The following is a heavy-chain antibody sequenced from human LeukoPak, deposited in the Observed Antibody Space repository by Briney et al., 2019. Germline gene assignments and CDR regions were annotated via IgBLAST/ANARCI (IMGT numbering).Heavy chain of an antibody. CDR1: GFTYSSYS. D-gene: IGHD6-13*01. J-gene: IGHJ4*02. V-gene: IGHV3-21*01. Sequence: GGSLRLSCAASGFTYSSYSMNWVRQAPGKGLGCVSSINSSSSYIYYAHSVKGRFTISRDNAKNSLYLQMNSLRAEDTAVYYCARDKGGYSSSPIYWGQGTLVTVSS. CDR3: ARDKGGYSSSPIY. CDR2: INSSSSYI.